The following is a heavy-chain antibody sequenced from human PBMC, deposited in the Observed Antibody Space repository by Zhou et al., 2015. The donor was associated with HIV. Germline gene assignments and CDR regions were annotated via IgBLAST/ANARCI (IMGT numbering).Heavy chain of an antibody. J-gene: IGHJ4*02. V-gene: IGHV1-3*01. CDR3: ARDMGRVHALAY. D-gene: IGHD3-10*01. Sequence: QKFQGRVTITRDTSASTAYMELSSLRSEDTAVYYCARDMGRVHALAYWGQGTLVTVSS.